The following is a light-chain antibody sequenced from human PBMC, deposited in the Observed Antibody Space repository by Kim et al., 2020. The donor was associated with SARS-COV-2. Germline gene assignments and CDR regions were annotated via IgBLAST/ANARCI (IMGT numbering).Light chain of an antibody. CDR2: SND. J-gene: IGLJ3*02. CDR3: ATWDDSLRSVL. V-gene: IGLV1-44*01. CDR1: SSNIGSNS. Sequence: ELTQPPSTSGTPGQRVTISCSGSSSNIGSNSVSWYQHLPGTAPTLLIYSNDQRPSGVFDRFSGSKSGTSASLAISGLQSEDEAEYYCATWDDSLRSVLFGGGTQLTVL.